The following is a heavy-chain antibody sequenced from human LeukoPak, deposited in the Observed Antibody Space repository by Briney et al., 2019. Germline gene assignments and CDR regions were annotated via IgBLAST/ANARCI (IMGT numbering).Heavy chain of an antibody. D-gene: IGHD2-2*01. Sequence: PSETLSLTCTVSGYSISSGYYWGWIRPPPGKGLEWIGSIYHSGSTYYNPSLKSRVTISVDTSKNQFSLKLSSVTAADTAVYYYARDAVVPASLLDYWGQGTLVTVSS. J-gene: IGHJ4*02. V-gene: IGHV4-38-2*02. CDR1: GYSISSGYY. CDR3: ARDAVVPASLLDY. CDR2: IYHSGST.